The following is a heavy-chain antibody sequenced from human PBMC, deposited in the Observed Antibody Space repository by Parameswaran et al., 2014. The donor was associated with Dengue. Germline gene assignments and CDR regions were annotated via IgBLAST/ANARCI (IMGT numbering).Heavy chain of an antibody. J-gene: IGHJ6*02. CDR3: AREPEFYYYYGMDV. CDR2: IYYSGST. D-gene: IGHD2-2*01. V-gene: IGHV4-39*02. Sequence: PGKGLEWIGSIYYSGSTYYNPSLKSRVTISVDTSKNQFSLKLSSVTAADTAVYYCAREPEFYYYYGMDVWGQGTTVTVSS.